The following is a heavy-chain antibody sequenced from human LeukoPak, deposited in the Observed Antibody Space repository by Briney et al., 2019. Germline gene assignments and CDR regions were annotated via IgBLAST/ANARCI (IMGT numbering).Heavy chain of an antibody. V-gene: IGHV3-23*01. CDR1: GFTLSSYA. Sequence: PGGSLRLSCAASGFTLSSYAMSWIRQAPGKGLEWISVIGASGTTYYLDSVKGRFTISRDSSRNTLTLEMNSLRAEDTAVYYCARRVATSTYLDYWGQGTLVTVSS. CDR3: ARRVATSTYLDY. D-gene: IGHD5-12*01. J-gene: IGHJ4*02. CDR2: IGASGTT.